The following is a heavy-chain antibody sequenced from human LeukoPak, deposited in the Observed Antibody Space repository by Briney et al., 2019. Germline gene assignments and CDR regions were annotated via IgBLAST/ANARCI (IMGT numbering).Heavy chain of an antibody. J-gene: IGHJ4*02. V-gene: IGHV4-59*08. CDR1: GGSISSYY. CDR3: ARQETGLLDY. CDR2: IYYSGST. D-gene: IGHD5-18*01. Sequence: SETLSLTCTVSGGSISSYYWSRIRQPPGKGLEWIGYIYYSGSTNYNPSLKSRVTISVDTSKNQFSLKLSSVTAADTAVYYCARQETGLLDYWGQGTLVTVS.